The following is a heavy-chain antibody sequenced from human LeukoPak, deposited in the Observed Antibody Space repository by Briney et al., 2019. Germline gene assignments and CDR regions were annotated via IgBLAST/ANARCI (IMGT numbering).Heavy chain of an antibody. Sequence: GGSLRLSCAASEFTFNNAWMTWVRQAPGKGLEWVSVIYSGGSTYYADSVRGRFSISRDTSKNTLYLQMISLRAEDTAVYYCARAETYYDYVWGTNRPGYFDYWGQGTLVTVSS. V-gene: IGHV3-66*01. CDR3: ARAETYYDYVWGTNRPGYFDY. CDR1: EFTFNNAW. D-gene: IGHD3-16*02. CDR2: IYSGGST. J-gene: IGHJ4*02.